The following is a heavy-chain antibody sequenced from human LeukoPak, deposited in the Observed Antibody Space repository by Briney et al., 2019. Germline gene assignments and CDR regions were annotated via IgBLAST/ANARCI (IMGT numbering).Heavy chain of an antibody. V-gene: IGHV3-7*01. J-gene: IGHJ4*02. CDR2: IKQDGGEK. D-gene: IGHD3-3*01. CDR1: GFTFSSYW. Sequence: GGSLRLSCAASGFTFSSYWMSWVRQAPGKGLEWVANIKQDGGEKYYVDSVKGRFTISRDNAKNSLYLQMNSLRAEDTAVYYCARAYRDFWSGYYANYFDYWGQGTLVTVSS. CDR3: ARAYRDFWSGYYANYFDY.